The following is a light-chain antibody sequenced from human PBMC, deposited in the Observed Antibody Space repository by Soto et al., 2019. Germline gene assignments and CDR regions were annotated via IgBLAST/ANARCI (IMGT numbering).Light chain of an antibody. CDR3: CSYAGSSYVV. Sequence: QSALTQPASVSGSPGQSITISCTGTSSDVGSYNLVSWYQHHPRKASKLMIYEGSKRPSGVSNRFSVSKSGNTASLTISGLQAEDEADYYCCSYAGSSYVVFGGGTKLTVL. J-gene: IGLJ2*01. V-gene: IGLV2-23*01. CDR2: EGS. CDR1: SSDVGSYNL.